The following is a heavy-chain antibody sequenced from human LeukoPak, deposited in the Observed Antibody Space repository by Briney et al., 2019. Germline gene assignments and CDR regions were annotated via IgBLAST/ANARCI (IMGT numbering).Heavy chain of an antibody. J-gene: IGHJ4*02. CDR3: ARALRRGYSGYDPY. D-gene: IGHD5-12*01. CDR1: GFTFSSYE. V-gene: IGHV3-48*03. CDR2: ISSSGSTI. Sequence: GGSLRLSCAASGFTFSSYEMNWVRQAPGKGLEWVSYISSSGSTIYYADSVKGRFTISRDNAKNSLYLQMNSLRAEDTAVYYCARALRRGYSGYDPYWGQGTLVTVSS.